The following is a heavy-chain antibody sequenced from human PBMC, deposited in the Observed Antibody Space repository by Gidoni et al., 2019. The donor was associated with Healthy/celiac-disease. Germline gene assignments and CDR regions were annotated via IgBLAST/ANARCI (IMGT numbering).Heavy chain of an antibody. V-gene: IGHV3-23*01. D-gene: IGHD6-19*01. Sequence: EVQLLESGGGLVQPGGSLRLSCAASGFTFSSYALSWVRQALGKGLEWVSVISGSGGSTYDADSVKGRFTISRDNYKNTLYLQMNSLRAEDTAVYYCAKDRRAVAGTFDYWGQGTLVTVSS. CDR3: AKDRRAVAGTFDY. CDR1: GFTFSSYA. CDR2: ISGSGGST. J-gene: IGHJ4*02.